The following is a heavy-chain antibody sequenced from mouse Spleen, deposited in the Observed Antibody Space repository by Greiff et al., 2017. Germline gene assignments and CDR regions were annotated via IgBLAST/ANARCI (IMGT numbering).Heavy chain of an antibody. CDR2: ISSGGGNT. D-gene: IGHD4-1*02. J-gene: IGHJ3*01. Sequence: EVRLVESGGGLVKRGGSLKLSCAASGFTFSSYAMSWVRQTPEKRLEWVATISSGGGNTYYPDSVKGRFTISRDNAKNTLYLQMSSLKSEDTAMYYCARPQLGGFAYWGQGTLVTVSA. CDR3: ARPQLGGFAY. V-gene: IGHV5-9*04. CDR1: GFTFSSYA.